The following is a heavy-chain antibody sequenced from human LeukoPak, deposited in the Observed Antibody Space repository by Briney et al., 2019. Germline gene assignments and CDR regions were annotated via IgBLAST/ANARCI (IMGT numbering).Heavy chain of an antibody. D-gene: IGHD3-22*01. J-gene: IGHJ4*02. CDR2: IIGGGDPT. Sequence: GGSLRLACATAGFTSDRYAMSWVRQAPGEGLGWISAIIGGGDPTYYADSVEGWFTFSRDNSKTTLYLQLTSLRAEDTAISYCARNYYDTSGYSPYLDYWGQGTLVTVSS. V-gene: IGHV3-23*01. CDR3: ARNYYDTSGYSPYLDY. CDR1: GFTSDRYA.